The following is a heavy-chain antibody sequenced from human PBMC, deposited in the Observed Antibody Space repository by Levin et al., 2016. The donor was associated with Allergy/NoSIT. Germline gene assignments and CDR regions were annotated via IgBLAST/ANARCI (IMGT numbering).Heavy chain of an antibody. Sequence: WIRQPPGKGLEWIGEINHSGSTNYNPSLKSRVTISVDTSKNQFSLKLSSVTAADTAVYYCASFARYYDFWSGSSALRFDPWGQGTLVTVSS. CDR3: ASFARYYDFWSGSSALRFDP. V-gene: IGHV4-34*01. CDR2: INHSGST. J-gene: IGHJ5*02. D-gene: IGHD3-3*01.